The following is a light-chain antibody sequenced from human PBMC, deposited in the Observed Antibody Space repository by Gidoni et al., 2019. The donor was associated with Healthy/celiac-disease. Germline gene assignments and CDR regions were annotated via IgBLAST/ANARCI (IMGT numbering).Light chain of an antibody. CDR3: QRLNSYPQGLT. CDR1: QGISSY. J-gene: IGKJ4*01. CDR2: AAS. Sequence: DIQLTKSPSFLSASVGDRVTITFRASQGISSYLAWYQQKPGKAPKPLIYAASTLQSGVPSRVSGSGSGTEFALTISSLQPEAFATYCCQRLNSYPQGLTFXGXTKVEIK. V-gene: IGKV1-9*01.